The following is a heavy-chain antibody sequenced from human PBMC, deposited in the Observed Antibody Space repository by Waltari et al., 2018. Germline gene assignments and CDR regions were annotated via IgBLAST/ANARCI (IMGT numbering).Heavy chain of an antibody. J-gene: IGHJ4*02. CDR1: DDSISSGDYY. V-gene: IGHV4-39*01. CDR2: VDYRGST. CDR3: ARSLHIFRAAAGMFDY. Sequence: QLQLQESGPGLLKPSGPLSLTCTVSDDSISSGDYYWGWIRQSPGKGPGWIGSVDYRGSTSYNTSLKRRVTISVDTSKKQYSLKLSSVTAADTAVYYCARSLHIFRAAAGMFDYWGQGTLVTVSS. D-gene: IGHD6-13*01.